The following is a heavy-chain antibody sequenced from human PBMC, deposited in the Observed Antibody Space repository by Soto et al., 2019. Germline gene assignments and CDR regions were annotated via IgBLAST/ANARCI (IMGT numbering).Heavy chain of an antibody. V-gene: IGHV1-18*01. Sequence: QVQLVQSGAEVKKPGASVKVSCKASGYTFTSYGISWVRQAPGQGLEWMGWISAYNGNTNYAQKLKGRVTMTTDTSTSTAYMELRSLRSDDTAVYYCARDGAIVVVPAAIQVGWFDPWGQGTLVTVSS. CDR3: ARDGAIVVVPAAIQVGWFDP. CDR1: GYTFTSYG. J-gene: IGHJ5*02. D-gene: IGHD2-2*01. CDR2: ISAYNGNT.